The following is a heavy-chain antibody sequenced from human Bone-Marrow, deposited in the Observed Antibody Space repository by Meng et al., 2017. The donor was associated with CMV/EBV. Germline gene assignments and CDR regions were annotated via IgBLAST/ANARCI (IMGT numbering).Heavy chain of an antibody. D-gene: IGHD2-15*01. Sequence: LSLTCAASGFTFSSYEMNWVRQAPGKGLEWVSYISSSGSTIYYADSVKGRFTISRDNAKNSLYLQMNSLRAEDTAVYYCARVGRIGGWDYWGQGTLVTFYS. CDR3: ARVGRIGGWDY. CDR2: ISSSGSTI. V-gene: IGHV3-48*03. CDR1: GFTFSSYE. J-gene: IGHJ4*02.